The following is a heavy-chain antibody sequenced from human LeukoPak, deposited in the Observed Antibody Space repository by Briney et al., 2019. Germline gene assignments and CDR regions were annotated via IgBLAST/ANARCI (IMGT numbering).Heavy chain of an antibody. CDR2: IRYDGTNK. D-gene: IGHD4-23*01. CDR3: VRKRNSYFDY. Sequence: GGSLTLSCAASGFTFDDYAMHWVGQAPGKGLEWVAFIRYDGTNKYYADSVKGRFTISRDNSKNTLFLQMNSLRAEDTAVYYCVRKRNSYFDYWGQGTLVTVSS. J-gene: IGHJ4*02. CDR1: GFTFDDYA. V-gene: IGHV3-30*02.